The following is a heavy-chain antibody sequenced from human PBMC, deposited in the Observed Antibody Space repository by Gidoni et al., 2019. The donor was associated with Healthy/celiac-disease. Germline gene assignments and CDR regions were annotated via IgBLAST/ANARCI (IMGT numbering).Heavy chain of an antibody. J-gene: IGHJ4*02. D-gene: IGHD3-10*01. CDR3: ARKVYYYGSGSPPYYFDY. CDR2: IYYSGST. Sequence: QLQLQESGPGLVKPSETLSLTCTVSGGSISSSSYYWGWIRQPPGKGLEWIGSIYYSGSTYYNPSLKSRVTISVDTSKNQFSLKLSSVTAADTAVYYCARKVYYYGSGSPPYYFDYWGQGTLVTVSS. CDR1: GGSISSSSYY. V-gene: IGHV4-39*01.